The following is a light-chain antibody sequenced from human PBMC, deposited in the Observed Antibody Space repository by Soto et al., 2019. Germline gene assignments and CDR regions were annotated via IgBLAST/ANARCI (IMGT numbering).Light chain of an antibody. CDR3: QHYDNLPPFT. V-gene: IGKV1-33*01. CDR1: QDIRTS. CDR2: GAY. Sequence: DIQMTQSPSSLSASVGARVSITCQASQDIRTSLSWFQQKAGRAPKLLIYGAYNLETGVPSRFRGSGSGRDFTFTISSLQPEDIATYYCQHYDNLPPFTFGPGTKVDIK. J-gene: IGKJ3*01.